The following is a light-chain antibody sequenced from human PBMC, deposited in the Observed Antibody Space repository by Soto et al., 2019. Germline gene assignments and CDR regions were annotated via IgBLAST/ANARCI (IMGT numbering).Light chain of an antibody. CDR2: DAS. J-gene: IGKJ5*01. V-gene: IGKV3-11*01. CDR3: QQRHMWPIT. Sequence: IVLTQSPATLSLSPGETATLSFRASQSVSSYLAWYQQKPGQAPRLLIYDASNRATGIPARFSGSGSGTDFTLTISSLEPEESAVYYCQQRHMWPITFGQGTRLEIK. CDR1: QSVSSY.